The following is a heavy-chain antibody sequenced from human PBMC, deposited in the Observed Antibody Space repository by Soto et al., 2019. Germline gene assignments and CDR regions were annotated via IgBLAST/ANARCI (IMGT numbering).Heavy chain of an antibody. CDR3: ARHDPLYGDYPLAPLDY. CDR2: IYYSGST. CDR1: GGSISSSSCY. J-gene: IGHJ4*02. Sequence: QLQLQESGPGLVKPSETLSLTCTVSGGSISSSSCYWGWIRQPPGKGLEWIGRIYYSGSTYYNPSLKSRVTISVDTSKNQFSLKLSSVTAADTAVYYCARHDPLYGDYPLAPLDYWGQGTLVTVSS. V-gene: IGHV4-39*01. D-gene: IGHD4-17*01.